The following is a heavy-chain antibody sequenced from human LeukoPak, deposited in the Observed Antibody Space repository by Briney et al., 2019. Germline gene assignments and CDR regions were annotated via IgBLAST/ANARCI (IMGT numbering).Heavy chain of an antibody. CDR2: INPSGGST. CDR1: GYTFTSYY. V-gene: IGHV1-46*01. Sequence: GASVKVSCKASGYTFTSYYMHWVRQAPGQGLEWMGIINPSGGSTSYAQKFQSRVTMTRDTSTSTVYMELSSLRSEDTAVYYCARPSPRYYFDYWGQGTLVTVSS. CDR3: ARPSPRYYFDY. J-gene: IGHJ4*02. D-gene: IGHD4-17*01.